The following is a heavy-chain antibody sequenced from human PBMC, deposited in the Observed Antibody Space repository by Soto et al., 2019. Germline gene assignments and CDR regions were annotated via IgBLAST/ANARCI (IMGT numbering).Heavy chain of an antibody. CDR3: VRAWAGY. J-gene: IGHJ4*02. Sequence: GGSLRLSCAASGFTFSSFWMHWIRQAPGKGLVWVSRINTDGSAINYADSVKGRFTVSRDNAKNTLYLQMSSLRAEDTAVYYCVRAWAGYWGQGTLVTVSS. CDR1: GFTFSSFW. CDR2: INTDGSAI. D-gene: IGHD6-19*01. V-gene: IGHV3-74*01.